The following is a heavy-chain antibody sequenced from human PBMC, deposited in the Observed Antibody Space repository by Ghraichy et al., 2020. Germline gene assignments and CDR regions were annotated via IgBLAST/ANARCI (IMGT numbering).Heavy chain of an antibody. CDR3: ARAAGYRGNFYFCDL. CDR1: GGSISSSTNY. CDR2: VYYSGIT. Sequence: SETLSLTCIVSGGSISSSTNYWGWIRRSPGKGLDWIGVVYYSGITFYNPFLKSRVITSMDTSKNQCSLQLASVTAADTGVYYCARAAGYRGNFYFCDLWGQGAQLT. V-gene: IGHV4-39*07. D-gene: IGHD1-26*01. J-gene: IGHJ5*02.